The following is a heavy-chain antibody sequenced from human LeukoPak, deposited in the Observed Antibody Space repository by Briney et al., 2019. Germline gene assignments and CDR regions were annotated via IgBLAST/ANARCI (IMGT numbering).Heavy chain of an antibody. J-gene: IGHJ4*02. CDR1: GGSISTYY. D-gene: IGHD3-10*01. CDR3: ARSYGSGNYFDY. V-gene: IGHV4-59*01. CDR2: IYYTGST. Sequence: PSETLSLTCTVSGGSISTYYWSWIRQPPGKGLEWIGYIYYTGSTEHNPSLKSRVTLSVDTSKNQFSLRLNSVTAADPAVYYCARSYGSGNYFDYWGQGTLVTVSS.